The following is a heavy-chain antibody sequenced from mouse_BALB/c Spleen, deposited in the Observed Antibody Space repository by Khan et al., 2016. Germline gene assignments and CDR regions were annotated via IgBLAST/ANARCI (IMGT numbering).Heavy chain of an antibody. Sequence: QVQLQQSGAELVRPGSSVKISCKASGYAFSSYWMNWVKQRPGQGLEWIGQIYPGDGDTNYNGKFKGKATLTADKFSSTANMKISSLTSEDSAVYCCAKLTGTREAMDYWGQGTAVTVSS. D-gene: IGHD4-1*01. J-gene: IGHJ4*01. V-gene: IGHV1-80*01. CDR3: AKLTGTREAMDY. CDR1: GYAFSSYW. CDR2: IYPGDGDT.